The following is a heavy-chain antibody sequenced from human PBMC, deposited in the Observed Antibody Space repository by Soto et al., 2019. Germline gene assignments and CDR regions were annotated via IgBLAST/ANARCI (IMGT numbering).Heavy chain of an antibody. CDR3: TSLDPGIAAAGTIDYYYYGMDV. Sequence: PGGSLRLSCAASGFTFSNAWMNWVRQAPGKGLEWVGRIKSKTDGGTTDYAAPVKGRFTISRDDSKNTLYLQMNSLKTEDTAVYYCTSLDPGIAAAGTIDYYYYGMDVWGQGTKVTVSS. J-gene: IGHJ6*02. V-gene: IGHV3-15*07. CDR2: IKSKTDGGTT. CDR1: GFTFSNAW. D-gene: IGHD6-13*01.